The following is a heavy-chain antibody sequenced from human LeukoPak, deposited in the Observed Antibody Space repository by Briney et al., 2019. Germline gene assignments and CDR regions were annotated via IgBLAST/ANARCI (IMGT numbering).Heavy chain of an antibody. CDR3: ARSSHFNLVVVAEDY. V-gene: IGHV3-7*01. Sequence: PGGSLRLSCAASGFTFSSYRMSWVRQAPGKGLVWVANIKQDGSEKYYVDSVKCRFTISRDNAKNSLYLQMNSLRAEDTAVYYCARSSHFNLVVVAEDYWGQGTLVTVSS. CDR2: IKQDGSEK. CDR1: GFTFSSYR. J-gene: IGHJ4*02. D-gene: IGHD2-15*01.